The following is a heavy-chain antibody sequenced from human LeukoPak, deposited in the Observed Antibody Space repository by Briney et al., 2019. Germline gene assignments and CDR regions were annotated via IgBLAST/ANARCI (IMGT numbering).Heavy chain of an antibody. Sequence: SETLSLTCTVSGGSISSYYWTWIRQPPGKGLEWIGYIYYSGSTSYNPSLKSRVTMSVDTSRTQFSLKLSSVTAADTAVYYCARGITMIDWGQGTLVTVSS. J-gene: IGHJ4*02. V-gene: IGHV4-59*01. CDR3: ARGITMID. CDR2: IYYSGST. CDR1: GGSISSYY. D-gene: IGHD3-22*01.